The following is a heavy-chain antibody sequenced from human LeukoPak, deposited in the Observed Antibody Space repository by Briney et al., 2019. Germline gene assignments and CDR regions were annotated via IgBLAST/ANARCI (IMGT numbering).Heavy chain of an antibody. D-gene: IGHD3-10*01. J-gene: IGHJ4*02. CDR3: AKHSYGLGRYQSFDY. CDR2: ISGSGDLT. V-gene: IGHV3-23*01. Sequence: GGTLRLSCAASGFTFSSHGMNWVRQAPGKGLEWVSAISGSGDLTYYADSVKGRFTISRDNSKNTLYPQMNSLRADDTAVYFCAKHSYGLGRYQSFDYWGQGTLVIVSS. CDR1: GFTFSSHG.